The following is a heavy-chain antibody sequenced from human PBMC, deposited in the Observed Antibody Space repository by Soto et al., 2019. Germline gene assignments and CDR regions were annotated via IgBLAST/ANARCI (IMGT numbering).Heavy chain of an antibody. CDR2: IYHSGST. CDR3: ARGGDYRFDY. D-gene: IGHD4-17*01. J-gene: IGHJ4*02. CDR1: GDSISSSYW. V-gene: IGHV4-4*02. Sequence: QVQLQESGPGLVKPSGTLSLTCAVSGDSISSSYWWSWVRQPPGKGLEWIGEIYHSGSTNYNPSLKSRVTMLVDKSKNQFSLKLTSVTAADTAVYYCARGGDYRFDYWGQGTLVTVSS.